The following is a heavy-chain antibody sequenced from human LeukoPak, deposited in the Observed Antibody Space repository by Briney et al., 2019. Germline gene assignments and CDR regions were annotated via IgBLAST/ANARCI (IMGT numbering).Heavy chain of an antibody. D-gene: IGHD3-10*01. V-gene: IGHV3-23*01. CDR2: ISGSGGSA. CDR1: GFTFSSYA. J-gene: IGHJ4*02. Sequence: GGSLRLSRAASGFTFSSYAMSWVRQAPGKGLEWVSAISGSGGSAYYADSVKGWFTISRDNSKNTLYLQMNSLRAEDTAVYYCAKTVSGSYSYQGGDYWGQGTLVTVSS. CDR3: AKTVSGSYSYQGGDY.